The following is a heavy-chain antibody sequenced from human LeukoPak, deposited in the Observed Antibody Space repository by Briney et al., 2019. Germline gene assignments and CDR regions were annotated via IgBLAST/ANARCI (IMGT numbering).Heavy chain of an antibody. Sequence: GASVKVSCKASGYTFTSYGISWVRQAPGQGLEWMGWISAYNGNTNYAQRLQGRVTMTTDTSTSTAYMELRSLRSDDTAVYYCARARGTSSFYGILDYWGQGTLVTVSS. CDR3: ARARGTSSFYGILDY. D-gene: IGHD2-2*01. CDR2: ISAYNGNT. CDR1: GYTFTSYG. J-gene: IGHJ4*02. V-gene: IGHV1-18*01.